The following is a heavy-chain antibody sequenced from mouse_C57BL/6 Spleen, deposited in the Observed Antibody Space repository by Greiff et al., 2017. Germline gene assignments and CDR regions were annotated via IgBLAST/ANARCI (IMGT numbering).Heavy chain of an antibody. CDR2: IDPETGGT. J-gene: IGHJ1*03. CDR3: APSGSSYWYFDV. CDR1: GYTFTDYE. V-gene: IGHV1-15*01. Sequence: QVHVKQSGAELVRPGASVTLSCKASGYTFTDYEMHWVKQTPVHGLEWIGAIDPETGGTAYNQKFKGKAILTADKSSSTAYMELRSLTSEDSAVYYCAPSGSSYWYFDVWGTGTTVTVSS. D-gene: IGHD1-1*01.